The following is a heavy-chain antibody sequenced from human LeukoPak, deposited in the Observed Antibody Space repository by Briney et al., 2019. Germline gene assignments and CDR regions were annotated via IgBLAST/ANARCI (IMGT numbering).Heavy chain of an antibody. V-gene: IGHV4-39*01. Sequence: SETLSLTCTVSGGSISESTYYWGWIRQPPGKGLEWIGSSSYSGSTYYNPSLKSRVTVSVDTSKNQFSLKLSSVTAADTAVYYCVRRRVNYPVDPWGRGTLVTVSS. CDR2: SSYSGST. D-gene: IGHD5-24*01. CDR1: GGSISESTYY. J-gene: IGHJ5*02. CDR3: VRRRVNYPVDP.